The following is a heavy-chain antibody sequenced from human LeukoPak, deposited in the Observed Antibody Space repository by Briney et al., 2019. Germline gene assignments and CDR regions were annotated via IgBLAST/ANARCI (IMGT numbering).Heavy chain of an antibody. V-gene: IGHV3-21*06. D-gene: IGHD3-22*01. CDR2: ISSGSSYI. CDR1: GFTLSSYS. Sequence: GGSLRLSCVASGFTLSSYSMDWVRQAPGKGLEWVSYISSGSSYIYYADSVKGRFTISRDNAKNSLYLQMNSLRDEDTAVYFCARRPYSDTSGRLSDVWGQGTTVTVSS. J-gene: IGHJ6*02. CDR3: ARRPYSDTSGRLSDV.